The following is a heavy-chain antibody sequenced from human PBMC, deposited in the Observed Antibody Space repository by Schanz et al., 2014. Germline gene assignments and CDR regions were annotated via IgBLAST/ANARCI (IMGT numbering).Heavy chain of an antibody. J-gene: IGHJ4*02. Sequence: EVQLVESGGGFVQPGGSLRLYCAASGLTFSNFAMTWVRQAPGKGLEWVSGISTGGGVTYYGDSVKGRFTISRDNSKNTLYLQMSSLRVEDTAVYYCAKARSGHIVFPLDFWGQGILVTVSP. V-gene: IGHV3-23*04. CDR2: ISTGGGVT. D-gene: IGHD2-21*01. CDR3: AKARSGHIVFPLDF. CDR1: GLTFSNFA.